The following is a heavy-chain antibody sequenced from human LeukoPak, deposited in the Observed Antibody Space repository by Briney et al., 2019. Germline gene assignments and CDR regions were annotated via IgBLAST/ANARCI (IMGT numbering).Heavy chain of an antibody. V-gene: IGHV5-51*01. D-gene: IGHD6-13*01. CDR1: GYSFTSYW. Sequence: GESLKISCKGSGYSFTSYWIGWVRQMPGKGLEWMGIIYPGDSDTGYSPSFQGQVTISADKSISTAYLQWSSLKASDTAMYYCARLNGVAAAAGPFDYWGQGTLVTVSS. CDR3: ARLNGVAAAAGPFDY. CDR2: IYPGDSDT. J-gene: IGHJ4*02.